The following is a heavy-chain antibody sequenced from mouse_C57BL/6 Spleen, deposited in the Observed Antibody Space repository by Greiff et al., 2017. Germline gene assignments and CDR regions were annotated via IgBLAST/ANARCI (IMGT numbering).Heavy chain of an antibody. CDR3: ARDDYDGGYFDV. D-gene: IGHD2-4*01. V-gene: IGHV2-9-1*01. CDR2: IWPGGGT. CDR1: GFSLTSYA. Sequence: VKLMESGPGLVAPSQSLSITCTVSGFSLTSYAISWVRQPPGKGLEWLGVIWPGGGTNYNSALKSRLSISKDNSKSQVFLKMNSLQTDDTARYYCARDDYDGGYFDVWGKGTTVTVSS. J-gene: IGHJ1*03.